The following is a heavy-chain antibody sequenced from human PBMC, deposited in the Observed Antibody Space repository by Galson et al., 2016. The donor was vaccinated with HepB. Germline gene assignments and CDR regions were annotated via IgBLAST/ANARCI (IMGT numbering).Heavy chain of an antibody. V-gene: IGHV4-39*01. CDR3: ARHRITIFGVVNNWFDP. D-gene: IGHD3-3*01. CDR1: GGSISSSSYY. J-gene: IGHJ5*02. Sequence: SETLSLTCTVSGGSISSSSYYWGWIRQPPGKGLEWIGSIYYSGSTYYNPSLKSRVTISVDTSKNQFSLKLSSVTAADSAVYYCARHRITIFGVVNNWFDPWGQGTLVTVSS. CDR2: IYYSGST.